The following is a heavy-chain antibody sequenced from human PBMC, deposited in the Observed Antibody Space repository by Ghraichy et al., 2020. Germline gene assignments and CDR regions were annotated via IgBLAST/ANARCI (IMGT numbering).Heavy chain of an antibody. Sequence: GESLNISCAASGFIFNNAWMSWVRQAPGKGLEWVGRIKSKSDGGTTDYAAPVKGRFTISRDDSKNMLYLQMNSLKTEDTAVYYCTTNSGYGFDYWGQGTPVTVSS. CDR1: GFIFNNAW. D-gene: IGHD5-12*01. J-gene: IGHJ4*02. CDR2: IKSKSDGGTT. V-gene: IGHV3-15*01. CDR3: TTNSGYGFDY.